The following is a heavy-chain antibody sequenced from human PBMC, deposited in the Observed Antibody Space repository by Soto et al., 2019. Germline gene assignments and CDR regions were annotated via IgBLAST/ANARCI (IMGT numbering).Heavy chain of an antibody. D-gene: IGHD7-27*01. CDR2: TYYRSKWYN. J-gene: IGHJ4*02. Sequence: KQSQTLSLTCAISGDSVSSNSAAWNWIRQSPSRGLEWLGRTYYRSKWYNDYAVSVKSRITINPDTSKNQCSLQLKSVTTEDTAVYYCARGGDNPGEGMGYWGQGTLVTVSS. CDR1: GDSVSSNSAA. CDR3: ARGGDNPGEGMGY. V-gene: IGHV6-1*01.